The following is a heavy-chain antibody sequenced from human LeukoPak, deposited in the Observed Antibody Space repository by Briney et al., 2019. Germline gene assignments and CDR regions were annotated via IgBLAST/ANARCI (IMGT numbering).Heavy chain of an antibody. Sequence: GGSLRLSCAASGFTFSSYAMSWVRQAPGKGLEWVSSISGRGDNTYYADSVKGRFTISRDNSKNTLDLQMSNLRAEDTAVYFCARSPMATGSWYFDLWGRGTLVTVSS. CDR1: GFTFSSYA. J-gene: IGHJ2*01. D-gene: IGHD5-24*01. CDR2: ISGRGDNT. CDR3: ARSPMATGSWYFDL. V-gene: IGHV3-23*01.